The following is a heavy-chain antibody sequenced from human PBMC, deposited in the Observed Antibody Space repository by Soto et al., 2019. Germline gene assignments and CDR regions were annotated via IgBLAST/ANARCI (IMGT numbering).Heavy chain of an antibody. CDR1: GYSFTSYW. D-gene: IGHD3-22*01. J-gene: IGHJ3*02. Sequence: PGESMKISCKGSGYSFTSYWIGWVRQMPGKNLEWMGIIYPGDSDTRYSPSFQGQVTISADKSISTAYLQWSSLKASDTAMYYCASNYYDSHTVAFDIWGQGTMVTVSS. CDR3: ASNYYDSHTVAFDI. V-gene: IGHV5-51*01. CDR2: IYPGDSDT.